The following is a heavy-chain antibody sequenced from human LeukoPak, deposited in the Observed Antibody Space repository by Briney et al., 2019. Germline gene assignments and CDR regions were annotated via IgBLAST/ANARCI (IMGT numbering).Heavy chain of an antibody. CDR2: IIPIFGTA. CDR3: ARAGFIAAVPALSGMDV. Sequence: GASVKVSCKASGGTFSGYAISWVRQAPGQGLEWMGGIIPIFGTANYVQKFQGRVTITADESTSTAYMELSSLRSEDTAVYYCARAGFIAAVPALSGMDVWGQGTTVTVSS. D-gene: IGHD6-13*01. V-gene: IGHV1-69*13. J-gene: IGHJ6*02. CDR1: GGTFSGYA.